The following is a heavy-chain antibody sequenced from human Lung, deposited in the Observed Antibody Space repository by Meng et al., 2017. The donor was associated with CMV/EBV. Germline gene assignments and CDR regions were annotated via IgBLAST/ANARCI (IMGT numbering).Heavy chain of an antibody. Sequence: ASXXVSCKASGYTFTSYYMHWVRQAPGQGLEWMGIINPSGGSTSYAQKFQGRVTMTRDTSTSTVYMELSSLRSEDTAVYYCARLYCSSTSCYTAGYFQHWGQGTLVTVSS. CDR1: GYTFTSYY. CDR2: INPSGGST. J-gene: IGHJ1*01. CDR3: ARLYCSSTSCYTAGYFQH. V-gene: IGHV1-46*01. D-gene: IGHD2-2*02.